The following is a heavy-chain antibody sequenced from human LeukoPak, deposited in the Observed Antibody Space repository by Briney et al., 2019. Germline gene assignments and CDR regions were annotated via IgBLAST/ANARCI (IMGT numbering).Heavy chain of an antibody. J-gene: IGHJ6*02. D-gene: IGHD3-3*01. Sequence: PGGSLRLSCAASGFTVSSNYMSWVRQAPGKGLEWVSIIYSGGSTYYADSVKGRFTISRDNSKNTLYPQMNSLRAEDTAVYYCARDQLTIFGVAHYYYGMDVWGQGTTVTVSS. CDR2: IYSGGST. CDR1: GFTVSSNY. V-gene: IGHV3-53*01. CDR3: ARDQLTIFGVAHYYYGMDV.